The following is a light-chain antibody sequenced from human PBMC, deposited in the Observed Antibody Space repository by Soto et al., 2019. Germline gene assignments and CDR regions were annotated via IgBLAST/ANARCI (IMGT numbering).Light chain of an antibody. CDR3: SSYTSSSTYV. CDR2: NVS. J-gene: IGLJ1*01. V-gene: IGLV2-14*01. Sequence: SVLTQPASVSGAPGQPITISCTGTSSDGGGYNSVSWYQQHPGKAPKLMIYNVSNRPSGVSNRFSGSKSGNTASLTISGLQAEDEADYYCSSYTSSSTYVFGTGTKVTVL. CDR1: SSDGGGYNS.